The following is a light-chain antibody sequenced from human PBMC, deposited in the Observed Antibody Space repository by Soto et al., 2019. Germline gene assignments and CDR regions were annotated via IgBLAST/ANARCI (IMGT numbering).Light chain of an antibody. Sequence: EIVMTQSPATLSVSPGERATLSCRASQSVSSNLAWYQQKPGQAPRLLIYGASTRATGIPARFSGSGSGTEFTLTISSLQSEDFAVYFCQHYGSSSWTFGRGTKVEI. V-gene: IGKV3-15*01. J-gene: IGKJ1*01. CDR2: GAS. CDR1: QSVSSN. CDR3: QHYGSSSWT.